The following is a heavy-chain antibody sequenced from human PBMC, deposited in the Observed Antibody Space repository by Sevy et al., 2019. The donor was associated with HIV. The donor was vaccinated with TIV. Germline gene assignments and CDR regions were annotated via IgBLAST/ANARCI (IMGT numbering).Heavy chain of an antibody. CDR2: IFHSGST. CDR3: ARPYSSSPPASMDV. Sequence: SETLSLTCAVSGYSISSGYYWGWIRQPPGKGLEWIGSIFHSGSTYYNPSLKSRVTISVDTSKNQFSLKLSSVTAADTAVYYCARPYSSSPPASMDVWGKGTTVTVSS. J-gene: IGHJ6*04. CDR1: GYSISSGYY. D-gene: IGHD6-13*01. V-gene: IGHV4-38-2*01.